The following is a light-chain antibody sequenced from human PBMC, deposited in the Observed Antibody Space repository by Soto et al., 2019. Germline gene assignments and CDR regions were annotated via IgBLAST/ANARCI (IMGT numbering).Light chain of an antibody. CDR3: QQYNTYAT. J-gene: IGKJ5*01. V-gene: IGKV1-5*01. Sequence: DILMTQSPSTLSPSVVDPVAITCRASQTISSWVAWYQQKPGKAPKPRIYDASTLKTGVPSRLSGSGSGSEFNFTITGMQPDDFATYFCQQYNTYATFGQGTRLEIK. CDR2: DAS. CDR1: QTISSW.